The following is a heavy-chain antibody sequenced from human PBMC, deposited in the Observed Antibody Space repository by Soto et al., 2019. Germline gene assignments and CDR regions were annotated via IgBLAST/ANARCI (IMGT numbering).Heavy chain of an antibody. CDR1: GYSFSTYW. CDR2: IYPGDSDT. J-gene: IGHJ4*02. V-gene: IGHV5-51*01. D-gene: IGHD5-12*01. Sequence: PGESLKISCKASGYSFSTYWSAWVRQRPGKGLDWMGIIYPGDSDTRYSPSFQGQVTISVDNSIDTAYLEWTTLRASDSAMYYCARHSLATQPGDYWGQGTRVTVSS. CDR3: ARHSLATQPGDY.